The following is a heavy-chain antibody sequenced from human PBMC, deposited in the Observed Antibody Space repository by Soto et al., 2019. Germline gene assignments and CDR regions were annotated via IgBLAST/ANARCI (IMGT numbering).Heavy chain of an antibody. V-gene: IGHV4-31*03. J-gene: IGHJ5*02. CDR1: GGSITSGGYY. CDR2: IYDSGST. Sequence: QVQLQESGPGLVKPSQTLSLTCTVSGGSITSGGYYWSWIRQHPGKGLEWIGYIYDSGSTYYNTCPKGRVTISVDTSMYQFSLKLSSVTAADTAVYYCARVGDRNWFDPWGQGTLVTVSS. CDR3: ARVGDRNWFDP. D-gene: IGHD2-21*01.